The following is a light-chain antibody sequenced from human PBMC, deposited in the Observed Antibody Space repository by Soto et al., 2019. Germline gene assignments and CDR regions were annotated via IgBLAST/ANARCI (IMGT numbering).Light chain of an antibody. Sequence: DIVLAQSPGTLSLSPGERATLSCRASQNVRSTSLAWYQQKPGQAPRLLIYGASSRATGIPDRFSGSGSGTDFTLTISRLEPEDFAVYYCQQYGSSSWTFGKGTKVEIK. CDR1: QNVRSTS. V-gene: IGKV3-20*01. CDR2: GAS. J-gene: IGKJ1*01. CDR3: QQYGSSSWT.